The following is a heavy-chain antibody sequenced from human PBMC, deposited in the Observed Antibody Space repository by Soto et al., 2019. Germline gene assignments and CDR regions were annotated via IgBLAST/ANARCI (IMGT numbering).Heavy chain of an antibody. Sequence: EVQLLESGGGLVQPGGSLRLSCAASGFTFSSYAMSWVRQAPGKGLEWVSAISGSGGSTYYADSVKGRFTISRDNSKNTLYLQMNSLRAEDTAVYYCAKEVLRGYSYGYPLGYYGMDVWGQGTTVTVSS. J-gene: IGHJ6*02. CDR2: ISGSGGST. CDR3: AKEVLRGYSYGYPLGYYGMDV. D-gene: IGHD5-18*01. V-gene: IGHV3-23*01. CDR1: GFTFSSYA.